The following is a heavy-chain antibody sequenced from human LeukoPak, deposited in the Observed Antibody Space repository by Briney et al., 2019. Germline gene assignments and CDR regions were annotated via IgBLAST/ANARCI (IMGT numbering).Heavy chain of an antibody. Sequence: PSETLSLTCTVSGGSISSYYWSWIRQPPGKGLEWIGYIYYSGSTNYNPSLKSRVTISKDTSKNQFSLKLSSVTAADTAVYYCARVGAAMDNFDYWGQGTLVTVS. CDR3: ARVGAAMDNFDY. V-gene: IGHV4-59*01. J-gene: IGHJ4*02. CDR1: GGSISSYY. D-gene: IGHD5-18*01. CDR2: IYYSGST.